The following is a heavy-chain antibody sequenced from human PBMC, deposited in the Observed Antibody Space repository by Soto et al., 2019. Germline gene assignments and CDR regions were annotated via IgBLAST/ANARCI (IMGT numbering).Heavy chain of an antibody. V-gene: IGHV3-30*18. CDR2: ISYDGSNK. D-gene: IGHD1-26*01. CDR3: AKDPTSNGSYRFDC. CDR1: GFTFSSYG. J-gene: IGHJ4*02. Sequence: GGSLRLSCAASGFTFSSYGTHWVRQAPGKGLEWVAVISYDGSNKYYADSVKGRFTISRDNSKNTLYLQMNSLRAEDTAVYYCAKDPTSNGSYRFDCWGQGTLVTVSS.